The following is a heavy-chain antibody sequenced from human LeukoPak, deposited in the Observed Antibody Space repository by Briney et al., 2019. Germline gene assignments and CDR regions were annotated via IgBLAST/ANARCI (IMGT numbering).Heavy chain of an antibody. J-gene: IGHJ5*02. Sequence: PSETLSLTCTVSGGSISSSSYYWGWIRQPPGKGLEWIGSIYYSGSTNYNPSLKSRVTISVDTSKNQFSLKLSSVTAADTAVYYCARSPAGIAVAAWFDPWGQGTLVTVSS. CDR1: GGSISSSSYY. CDR2: IYYSGST. D-gene: IGHD6-19*01. CDR3: ARSPAGIAVAAWFDP. V-gene: IGHV4-39*07.